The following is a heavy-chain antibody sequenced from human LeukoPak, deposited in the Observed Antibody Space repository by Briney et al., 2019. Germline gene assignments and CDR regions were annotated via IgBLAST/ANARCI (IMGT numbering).Heavy chain of an antibody. CDR3: AKDGGQGADY. V-gene: IGHV3-23*01. Sequence: GGSLRLSCATSGFTFSIYGMSWVRQAPGKGLEWVSAISYSGGNTYYADSVKGRFTISRDISKNTLYLQMNSLRAEDMAVYYCAKDGGQGADYWGQGTLVTVSS. CDR2: ISYSGGNT. J-gene: IGHJ4*02. D-gene: IGHD3-16*01. CDR1: GFTFSIYG.